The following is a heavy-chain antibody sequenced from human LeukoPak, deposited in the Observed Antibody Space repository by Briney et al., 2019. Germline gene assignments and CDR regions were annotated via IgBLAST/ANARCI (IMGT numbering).Heavy chain of an antibody. D-gene: IGHD6-13*01. J-gene: IGHJ5*02. CDR2: LDPKSGNT. V-gene: IGHV1-8*01. Sequence: ASVKVSCKASGYSFTSYDINWVRQATGQRLEWMGWLDPKSGNTGYAQKFQGRVTMTRNTSISTAYMELSRLKSDDTAVYYCAREELHSSSWYEGWFDPWGQGTLVTVSS. CDR1: GYSFTSYD. CDR3: AREELHSSSWYEGWFDP.